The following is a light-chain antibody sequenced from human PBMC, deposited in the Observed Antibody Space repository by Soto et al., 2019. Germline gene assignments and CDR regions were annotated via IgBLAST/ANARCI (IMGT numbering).Light chain of an antibody. V-gene: IGLV2-8*01. CDR2: EVS. CDR3: TAYAGDNSLGL. J-gene: IGLJ2*01. Sequence: QSALTQPPSASGSPGQSVTISCTGTSSDVGGYNYVSWYQQHPGKAPKLMIYEVSKRPSGVPDRFSGSKSGNTAALTVSGLQAEDEADYYCTAYAGDNSLGLLGGGTKLTVL. CDR1: SSDVGGYNY.